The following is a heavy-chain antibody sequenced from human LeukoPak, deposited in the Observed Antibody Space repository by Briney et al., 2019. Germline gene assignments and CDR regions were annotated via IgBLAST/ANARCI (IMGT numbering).Heavy chain of an antibody. Sequence: APLKVSCEASGGTLSRSAISWVRQAPGQELEWMGGIFPLFGTANSVQKFQGRVTITADESTSTAYMELSSLRSEDTAVYYCARGAHYPPYYNWFDPWGQGTLVTVSS. J-gene: IGHJ5*02. CDR3: ARGAHYPPYYNWFDP. V-gene: IGHV1-69*01. CDR1: GGTLSRSA. CDR2: IFPLFGTA. D-gene: IGHD1-26*01.